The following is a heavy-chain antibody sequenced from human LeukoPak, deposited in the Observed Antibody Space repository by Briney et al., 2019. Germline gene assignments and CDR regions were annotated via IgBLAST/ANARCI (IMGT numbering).Heavy chain of an antibody. V-gene: IGHV1-2*02. J-gene: IGHJ4*02. Sequence: ASVKVSCKASGYTFTSYYMHWVRQAPGQGLEWMGWINPNSGGTNYAQKFQGRVTMTRDTSISTAYMELSRLRSDDTAVYYCAREFVVVPAAIWSYWGQGTLVTVSS. CDR2: INPNSGGT. CDR3: AREFVVVPAAIWSY. D-gene: IGHD2-2*01. CDR1: GYTFTSYY.